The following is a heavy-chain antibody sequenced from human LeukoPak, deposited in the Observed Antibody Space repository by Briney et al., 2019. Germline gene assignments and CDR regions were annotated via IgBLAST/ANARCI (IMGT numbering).Heavy chain of an antibody. Sequence: GESLRLSCAASGFTFSIYAMSWVRQAPGKGLEWVSGISGGGGSTFYADSVKGRFTISRDNSRNTLYLQMNSPRAEDTAVFYCAKGLNWGQGTLVTVSS. V-gene: IGHV3-23*01. CDR3: AKGLN. CDR1: GFTFSIYA. J-gene: IGHJ4*02. CDR2: ISGGGGST.